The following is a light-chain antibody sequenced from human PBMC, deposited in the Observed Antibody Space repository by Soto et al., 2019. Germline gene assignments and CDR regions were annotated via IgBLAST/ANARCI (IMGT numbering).Light chain of an antibody. V-gene: IGLV2-14*03. J-gene: IGLJ1*01. CDR3: CSYRSGTSPYYV. CDR1: SSDIGGYKD. Sequence: SALTQPASVSGSPGQSITISCAGTSSDIGGYKDVSWYQQHPGKAPQVLIFEVSYRPYGISNRFSGSKSGNVASLTISGLQAEDEADYYCCSYRSGTSPYYVFGTGTRSPS. CDR2: EVS.